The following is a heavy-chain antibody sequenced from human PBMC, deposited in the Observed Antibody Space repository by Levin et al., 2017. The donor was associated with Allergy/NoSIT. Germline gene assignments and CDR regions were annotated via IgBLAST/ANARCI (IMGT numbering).Heavy chain of an antibody. CDR3: ARLSTIFDVVRYGLDV. D-gene: IGHD3-3*01. J-gene: IGHJ6*02. CDR2: IGGTGDTI. CDR1: GFSFSLYE. Sequence: PGGSLRLSCAASGFSFSLYEMNWVRQAPGKGLEWISNIGGTGDTIYYADSVKGRFTISRDNAKNSLYLQMNTLRVEDTAVYYCARLSTIFDVVRYGLDVWGQGTTVTVSS. V-gene: IGHV3-48*03.